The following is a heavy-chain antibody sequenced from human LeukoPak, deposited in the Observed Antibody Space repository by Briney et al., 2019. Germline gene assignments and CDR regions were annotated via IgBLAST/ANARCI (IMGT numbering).Heavy chain of an antibody. J-gene: IGHJ4*02. Sequence: SVKVSCKASGGTFSSHAISWVRQAPGQGLEWMGGIIPIFGTANYAQKFQGRVTITTDESTSTAYMELSSLRSEDTAVYYCASGWYYYDSSGQFDYWGQGTLVTVSS. CDR2: IIPIFGTA. D-gene: IGHD3-22*01. CDR1: GGTFSSHA. V-gene: IGHV1-69*05. CDR3: ASGWYYYDSSGQFDY.